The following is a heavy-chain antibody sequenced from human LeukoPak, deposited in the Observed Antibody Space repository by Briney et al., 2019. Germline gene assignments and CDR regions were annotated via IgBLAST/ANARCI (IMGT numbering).Heavy chain of an antibody. J-gene: IGHJ4*02. D-gene: IGHD4-11*01. CDR1: GFTFSSYC. CDR3: ARRAGDYKHPFDY. Sequence: GGSLRLSCAASGFTFSSYCMNWVRQAPGKGLEWVSSITSSTGYIYYADSVKGRFTISRDNAKNSLYLQMNSLRAEDTAVYYCARRAGDYKHPFDYWGQGTLVTVSS. CDR2: ITSSTGYI. V-gene: IGHV3-21*01.